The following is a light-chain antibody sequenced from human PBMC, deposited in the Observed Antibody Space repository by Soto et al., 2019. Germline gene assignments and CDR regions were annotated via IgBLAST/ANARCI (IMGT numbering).Light chain of an antibody. V-gene: IGKV3D-15*01. Sequence: EIRMTQSPATLSVSPGDTATLSCRASQSVSSHVVWYQQKPGQAPRLLISDSSTGAPGIPARFSGSGSGTGFTLLICSLQSDDFAVYYCEQFGDWPSFGLGAKVPI. CDR1: QSVSSH. J-gene: IGKJ1*01. CDR2: DSS. CDR3: EQFGDWPS.